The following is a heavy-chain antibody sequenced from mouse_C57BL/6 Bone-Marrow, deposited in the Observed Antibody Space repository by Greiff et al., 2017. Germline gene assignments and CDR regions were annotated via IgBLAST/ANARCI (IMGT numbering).Heavy chain of an antibody. J-gene: IGHJ4*01. D-gene: IGHD1-1*01. Sequence: QVQLQQPGAELVKPGASVKLSCKASGYTFTSYWMHWVKQRPGQGLEWIGMIHPNSGSTNYNEKFKSKATLTVDKSSSTAYMQLSSLTSEDSAVYYCAREGYYYGSSYLYYYAMDYWGQGTSGTVSS. CDR2: IHPNSGST. V-gene: IGHV1-64*01. CDR3: AREGYYYGSSYLYYYAMDY. CDR1: GYTFTSYW.